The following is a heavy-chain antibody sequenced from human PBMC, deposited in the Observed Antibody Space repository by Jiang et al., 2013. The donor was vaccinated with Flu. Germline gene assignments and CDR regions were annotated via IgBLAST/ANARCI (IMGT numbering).Heavy chain of an antibody. Sequence: ETLSLTCAVSGYSISSGYYWGWIRQPPGKGLEWIGSIYHSGSTYYNPSLKSRVTISVDTSKNQFSLKLSSVTAADTAVYYCARRVTIINNRDNWFDPWGQGTLVTVSS. CDR2: IYHSGST. D-gene: IGHD1/OR15-1a*01. V-gene: IGHV4-38-2*01. CDR3: ARRVTIINNRDNWFDP. CDR1: GYSISSGYY. J-gene: IGHJ5*02.